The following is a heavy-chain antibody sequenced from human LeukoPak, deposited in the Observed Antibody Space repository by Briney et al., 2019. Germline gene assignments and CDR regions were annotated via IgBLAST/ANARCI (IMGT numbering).Heavy chain of an antibody. J-gene: IGHJ4*02. D-gene: IGHD3-16*02. CDR3: AKEGSPGKVSHFDY. CDR2: ISSSSSYI. Sequence: PGGSLRLSCAASGFTFSSYSMNWVRQAPGKGLEWVSSISSSSSYIYYADSVKGRFTISRDNAKNSLYLQMNSLKTEDTAVYYCAKEGSPGKVSHFDYWGQGTLVTVSS. V-gene: IGHV3-21*04. CDR1: GFTFSSYS.